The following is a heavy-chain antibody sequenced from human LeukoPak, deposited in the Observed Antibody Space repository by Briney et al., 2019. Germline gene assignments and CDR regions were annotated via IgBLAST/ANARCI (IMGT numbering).Heavy chain of an antibody. CDR2: ISYDGNNK. CDR3: ASSGQQLVLNGEYFQH. Sequence: GGSLRLSCAASGFTFSSYGMHWVRQAPGKGLEWVAIISYDGNNKYYADSVKGRFTISRDNSKNTLYLQMNSLRAEDTAVYYCASSGQQLVLNGEYFQHWGQGTMVTVSS. CDR1: GFTFSSYG. V-gene: IGHV3-30*03. J-gene: IGHJ1*01. D-gene: IGHD6-13*01.